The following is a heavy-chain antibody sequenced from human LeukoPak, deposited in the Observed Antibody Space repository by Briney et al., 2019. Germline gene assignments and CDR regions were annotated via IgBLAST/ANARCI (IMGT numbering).Heavy chain of an antibody. V-gene: IGHV4-4*07. CDR1: GGSISSYY. J-gene: IGHJ3*02. CDR3: AREGHYYDSSGYSDDASDI. CDR2: IHTSGST. D-gene: IGHD3-22*01. Sequence: KSSETLSLTCTVSGGSISSYYWSWIRQPAGKRLEWIGRIHTSGSTNYNPSLKSRVTVSVDTSKNQFSLKLSSVTAADTAVYYCAREGHYYDSSGYSDDASDIWGQGTMVTVSS.